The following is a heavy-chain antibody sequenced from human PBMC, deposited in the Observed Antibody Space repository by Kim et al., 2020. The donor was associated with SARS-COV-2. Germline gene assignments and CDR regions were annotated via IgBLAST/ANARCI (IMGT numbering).Heavy chain of an antibody. J-gene: IGHJ2*01. CDR1: GGTFSSYA. D-gene: IGHD3-10*01. CDR2: IIPIFGTA. CDR3: ASEGIKSSGIWYFDL. V-gene: IGHV1-69*13. Sequence: SVKVSCKASGGTFSSYAISWVRQAPGQGLEWMGGIIPIFGTANYAQKFQGRVTITADESTSTAYMELSSLRSEDTAVYYCASEGIKSSGIWYFDLWGRGTLVTVSS.